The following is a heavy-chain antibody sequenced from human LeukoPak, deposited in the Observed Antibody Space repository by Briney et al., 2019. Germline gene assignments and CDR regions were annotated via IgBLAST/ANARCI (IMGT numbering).Heavy chain of an antibody. CDR2: IHPHNGGT. CDR1: GITVTDYF. Sequence: GASVKVSCKASGITVTDYFIHWVRQAPGRDLEWMGWIHPHNGGTNYAQKFRGRVTMTRDTSINTVYMELTRLTSDDTAIYYCAGHSSSSDGWFDPWGQGTLVTVSS. V-gene: IGHV1-2*02. J-gene: IGHJ5*02. D-gene: IGHD6-6*01. CDR3: AGHSSSSDGWFDP.